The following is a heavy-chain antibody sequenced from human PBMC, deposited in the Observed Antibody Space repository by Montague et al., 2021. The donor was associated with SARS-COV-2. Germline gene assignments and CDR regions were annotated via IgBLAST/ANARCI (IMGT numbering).Heavy chain of an antibody. V-gene: IGHV4-61*02. Sequence: TLSLTCTVSGGSISSGSYYWSWIRQPAGKGLEWIGRIYTSGSTNYNPSLKSRVTISVDTSKNQFSLKLSSVTAADTAVYYCARDQGRSYDFWSGCFEGLDGDYYYGMDVWGQGTTVTVSS. CDR3: ARDQGRSYDFWSGCFEGLDGDYYYGMDV. D-gene: IGHD3-3*01. CDR1: GGSISSGSYY. CDR2: IYTSGST. J-gene: IGHJ6*02.